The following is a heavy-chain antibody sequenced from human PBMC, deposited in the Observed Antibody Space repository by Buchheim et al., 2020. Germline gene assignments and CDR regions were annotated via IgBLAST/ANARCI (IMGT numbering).Heavy chain of an antibody. V-gene: IGHV3-23*01. CDR3: AKQFLPTIYYEFLTGLGLLDY. CDR2: ISGGGGST. CDR1: GLTFSSYA. D-gene: IGHD3-9*01. J-gene: IGHJ4*02. Sequence: EVQLLESGGGLVQPGGSLRLSCAVSGLTFSSYAMNWVRQAPGTGLEWVSGISGGGGSTSYADSVTGRFTISRDNSKNTLYLQMNGLRVEDTAVYYCAKQFLPTIYYEFLTGLGLLDYWGQGTL.